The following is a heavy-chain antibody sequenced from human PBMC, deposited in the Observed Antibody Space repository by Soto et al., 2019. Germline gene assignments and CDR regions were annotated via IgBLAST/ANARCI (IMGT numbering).Heavy chain of an antibody. CDR3: ARRRCTTTTCFDP. Sequence: PSETLSLTCTVSGGSINSGSYYWSWVRQHPGKGLEWIGYISYSGSAHYNPSLRSRVFISVDTSRNQFSLKLRSVTAADTAVYYCARRRCTTTTCFDPWGQGTLVTVSS. D-gene: IGHD2-2*01. CDR1: GGSINSGSYY. J-gene: IGHJ5*02. CDR2: ISYSGSA. V-gene: IGHV4-31*03.